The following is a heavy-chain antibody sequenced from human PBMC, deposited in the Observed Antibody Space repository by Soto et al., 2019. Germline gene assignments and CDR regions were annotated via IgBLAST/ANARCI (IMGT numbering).Heavy chain of an antibody. CDR2: ISSSSSYT. Sequence: PGGSLRLCCAASGFTFSDYYMSWIRQAPGKGLEWVSYISSSSSYTNYADSVKGRFTISRDNAKNSLYLQMNSLRAEDTAVYYCARGPYYYDSSGQDHNAFDIWGQGTMVTVSS. J-gene: IGHJ3*02. V-gene: IGHV3-11*06. CDR1: GFTFSDYY. D-gene: IGHD3-22*01. CDR3: ARGPYYYDSSGQDHNAFDI.